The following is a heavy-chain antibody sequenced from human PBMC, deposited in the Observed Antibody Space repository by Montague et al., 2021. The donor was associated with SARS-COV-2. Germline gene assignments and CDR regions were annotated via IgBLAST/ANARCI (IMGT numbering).Heavy chain of an antibody. CDR1: GGSISSYY. V-gene: IGHV4-59*01. J-gene: IGHJ4*02. Sequence: SETLSLTCTVSGGSISSYYWSWIRQPPGKGLEWIGCIYYSGSTNYNPSLKSRVTISVDTSKNQFSLKLSSVTAADTAVYYCARGHSRPDYWGQGTLVTVSS. CDR3: ARGHSRPDY. CDR2: IYYSGST. D-gene: IGHD6-13*01.